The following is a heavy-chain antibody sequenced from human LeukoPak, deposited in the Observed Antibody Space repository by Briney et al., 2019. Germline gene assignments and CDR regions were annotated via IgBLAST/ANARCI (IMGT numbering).Heavy chain of an antibody. D-gene: IGHD5-12*01. Sequence: GGSLRLSCAASGFIFSSYSMYWVRQAPGKGLEWVSSISSGSSYIYYADSVKGRFTISRDNAKNSLYLQMNSLSAEDTAVYYCAYTSGYDFSSYYYYYMDVWGKGTTVTVSS. V-gene: IGHV3-21*01. CDR3: AYTSGYDFSSYYYYYMDV. CDR1: GFIFSSYS. J-gene: IGHJ6*03. CDR2: ISSGSSYI.